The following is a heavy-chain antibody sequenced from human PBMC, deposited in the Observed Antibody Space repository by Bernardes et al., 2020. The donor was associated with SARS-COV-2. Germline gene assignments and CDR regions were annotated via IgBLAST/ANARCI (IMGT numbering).Heavy chain of an antibody. Sequence: ASVKVSCKASGYTFTGHFMHWVRQAPGQGLEWMGWINPNSGATNSAQKFQGRVTMTRDTSISTVYMELSRLRSDDTAVYYCARGQWPPQSAGFDFWGQGTLVTVSS. V-gene: IGHV1-2*02. CDR1: GYTFTGHF. D-gene: IGHD2-8*01. J-gene: IGHJ4*02. CDR3: ARGQWPPQSAGFDF. CDR2: INPNSGAT.